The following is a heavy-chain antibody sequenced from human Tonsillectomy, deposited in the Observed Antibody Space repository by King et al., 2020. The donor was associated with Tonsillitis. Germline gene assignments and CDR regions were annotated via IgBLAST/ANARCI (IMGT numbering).Heavy chain of an antibody. V-gene: IGHV4-38-2*02. J-gene: IGHJ4*02. CDR1: GYSIGSGYC. D-gene: IGHD3-16*01. CDR2: IHHSGTT. CDR3: AGGPNDGVEGGGETF. Sequence: QLQESGPRLVRPSETLSLSCSVSGYSIGSGYCWGWIRQPPGKGLEWIGSIHHSGTTFYNPSLKSRLTMSVDTSKNQFSLDLSSVTAADTAVYFCAGGPNDGVEGGGETFWGPGTLVTVSS.